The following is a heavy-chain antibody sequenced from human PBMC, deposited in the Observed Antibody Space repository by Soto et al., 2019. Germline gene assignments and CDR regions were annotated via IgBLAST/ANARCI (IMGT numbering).Heavy chain of an antibody. J-gene: IGHJ3*02. CDR3: ARDLQAGAFDI. V-gene: IGHV3-21*01. Sequence: EVQLVESGGGLVKPGGSLRLSCAASGFTFSTYSMNWVRQAPGKGLEWVSSVSSTSRYISYADSLKGRFTIPRDNAQNPLYLQMTSLRAEDTAVYYCARDLQAGAFDIWAQGTMVTVSS. CDR2: VSSTSRYI. CDR1: GFTFSTYS.